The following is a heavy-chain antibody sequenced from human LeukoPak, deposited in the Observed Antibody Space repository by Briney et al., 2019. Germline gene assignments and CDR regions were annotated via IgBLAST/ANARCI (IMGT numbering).Heavy chain of an antibody. CDR2: IYPSDLDI. CDR1: EYFFNSYW. Sequence: GESLKISCEGSEYFFNSYWIAWVRQMPGKGLEWMGIIYPSDLDIRYSPSFQGQVTMSVDKSNSIAYLQWNSLKASDTGMYFCARGDPTGGNYHTLDYWGQGTLVTVPS. D-gene: IGHD5-24*01. J-gene: IGHJ4*02. V-gene: IGHV5-51*01. CDR3: ARGDPTGGNYHTLDY.